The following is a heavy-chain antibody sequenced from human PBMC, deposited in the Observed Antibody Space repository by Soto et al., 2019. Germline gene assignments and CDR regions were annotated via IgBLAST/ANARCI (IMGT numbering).Heavy chain of an antibody. CDR2: MYPGDSDT. CDR3: ARLPRDCNKTSCYYADH. CDR1: GYDFNTNW. J-gene: IGHJ4*01. D-gene: IGHD2-2*01. V-gene: IGHV5-51*01. Sequence: GESLKISCRVSGYDFNTNWFGWVRQLPGKGLEWVGIMYPGDSDTRYNPSLQGHVTLSADVTVSTAFLQWRSLKTSDTGMYFCARLPRDCNKTSCYYADHWGHGTQVTVSS.